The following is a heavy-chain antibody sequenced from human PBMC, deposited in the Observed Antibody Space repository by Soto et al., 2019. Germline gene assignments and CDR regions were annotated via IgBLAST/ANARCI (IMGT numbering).Heavy chain of an antibody. CDR1: GGSVSSGSYY. V-gene: IGHV4-61*01. CDR2: IYFSGST. CDR3: ARVVGSRWSLGFDY. D-gene: IGHD6-19*01. J-gene: IGHJ4*02. Sequence: QVQLQESGPGLVKPSETLSLTCTVSGGSVSSGSYYWSWIRQPPGKGLEWIGYIYFSGSTNYNPSLKIRVTISVDTSKNQFALKLSSVTAADTAVYYCARVVGSRWSLGFDYWGQGTLVTVSS.